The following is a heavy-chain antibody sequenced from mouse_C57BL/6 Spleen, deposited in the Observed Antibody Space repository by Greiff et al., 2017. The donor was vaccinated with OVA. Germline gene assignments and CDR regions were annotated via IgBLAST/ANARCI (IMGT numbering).Heavy chain of an antibody. D-gene: IGHD2-2*01. CDR1: GYSITSGYY. CDR3: ASYGFYAMDY. J-gene: IGHJ4*01. CDR2: ISYDGSN. Sequence: EVQLQESGPGLVKPSQSLSLTCSVTGYSITSGYYWNWIRQFPGNKLEWMGYISYDGSNNYNPSLKNRISITRDTSKNQLFLKLNAVTTEDTATYYCASYGFYAMDYWGQGTSVTVSS. V-gene: IGHV3-6*01.